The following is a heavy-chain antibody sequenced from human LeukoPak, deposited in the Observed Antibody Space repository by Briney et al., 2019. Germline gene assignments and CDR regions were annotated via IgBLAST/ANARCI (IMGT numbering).Heavy chain of an antibody. J-gene: IGHJ4*02. V-gene: IGHV3-30*02. CDR2: IRYDGNDK. D-gene: IGHD1-26*01. CDR3: AKPYPYSGSFFVDY. CDR1: GFTFSNYG. Sequence: PGGSLRLSCAASGFTFSNYGMHWVRQAPGKGLEWVAFIRYDGNDKYSADSVKGRFTISRDNSKNTLYLQMSSLRAEGTAVYYCAKPYPYSGSFFVDYWGQGTLVTVSS.